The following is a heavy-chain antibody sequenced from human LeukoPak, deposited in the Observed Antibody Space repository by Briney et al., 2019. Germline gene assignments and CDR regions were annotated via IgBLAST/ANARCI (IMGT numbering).Heavy chain of an antibody. CDR1: GFTFTKYW. Sequence: GDSLRLSCAASGFTFTKYWMTWVRQAPGKGLEWVGNIKQDGSDKNYMDSVKGRFTISRDNTKNSVYLQMNSLGAEDTAVYYCAKGPLIEVAGTTWHYWGQGTLVTVSS. V-gene: IGHV3-7*03. J-gene: IGHJ4*02. D-gene: IGHD6-19*01. CDR3: AKGPLIEVAGTTWHY. CDR2: IKQDGSDK.